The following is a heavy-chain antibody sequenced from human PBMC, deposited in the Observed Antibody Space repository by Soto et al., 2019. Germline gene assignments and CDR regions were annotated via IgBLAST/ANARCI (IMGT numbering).Heavy chain of an antibody. CDR1: GGTFNNYV. CDR2: IIPIFGTP. J-gene: IGHJ4*02. D-gene: IGHD2-2*01. V-gene: IGHV1-69*06. CDR3: AGRCDGTNCLAHFDY. Sequence: QVQLVQSGAEVKKPGSSGKVSCRASGGTFNNYVINWVRQAPGQGLEWMAGIIPIFGTPNYAQKFQGRVTITADKSTSTAYMELNSLRSEDTAVYYCAGRCDGTNCLAHFDYWGQGTLVTVSS.